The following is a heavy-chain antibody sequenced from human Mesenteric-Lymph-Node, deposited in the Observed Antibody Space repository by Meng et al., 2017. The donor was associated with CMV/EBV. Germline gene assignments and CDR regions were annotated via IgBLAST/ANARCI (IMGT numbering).Heavy chain of an antibody. V-gene: IGHV4-34*01. J-gene: IGHJ4*02. CDR3: ARHQRWLKSEGGFNY. CDR2: INHSGST. Sequence: QLHHGGAGLWRPSETLSLTCAVYGGSFSGYYWSWIRQPPGKGLEWIGEINHSGSTNYNPSLKSRVTISVDTSKNQFSLKLSSVTAADTAVYYCARHQRWLKSEGGFNYWGQGTLVTVSS. CDR1: GGSFSGYY. D-gene: IGHD4-23*01.